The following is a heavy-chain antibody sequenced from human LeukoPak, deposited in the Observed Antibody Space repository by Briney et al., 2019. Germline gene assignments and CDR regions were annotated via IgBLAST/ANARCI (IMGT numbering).Heavy chain of an antibody. CDR2: IYYSGIT. Sequence: SETLSLTCTVSGGSISSDVYYWSWIRQDPGKGLEWIGYIYYSGITYYNPSLKSRVTISVDTSKNQFSLRLSSVTAADTAVYYCARGTSTYAKGWFDPWGQGTLVTVSS. CDR3: ARGTSTYAKGWFDP. J-gene: IGHJ5*02. D-gene: IGHD2-2*01. CDR1: GGSISSDVYY. V-gene: IGHV4-31*03.